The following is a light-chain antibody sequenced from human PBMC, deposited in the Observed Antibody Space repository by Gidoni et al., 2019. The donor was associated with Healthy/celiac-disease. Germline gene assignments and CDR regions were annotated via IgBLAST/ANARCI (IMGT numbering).Light chain of an antibody. J-gene: IGKJ3*01. V-gene: IGKV1-39*01. Sequence: IQMTQSPSSLSASVGDRVTITCRSSQSISSYLNWYQQKPGKAPKLLIYAASSLQSGIPSRCSGSGSGTDFTITISSLQPEDFATYYCQQSYSTPFTFGHGTKVDIK. CDR1: QSISSY. CDR3: QQSYSTPFT. CDR2: AAS.